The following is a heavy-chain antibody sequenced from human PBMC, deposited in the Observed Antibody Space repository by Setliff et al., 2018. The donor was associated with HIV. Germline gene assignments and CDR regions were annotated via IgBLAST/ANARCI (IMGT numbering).Heavy chain of an antibody. J-gene: IGHJ6*03. CDR3: AKGGGSRAATSSYYYMDV. CDR2: IYHNGST. Sequence: LSLTCTVSGGSISIGGYYWGWIRQHPGKGLEWIGYIYHNGSTYYNPSLKSRLIISVDTSKNQFSLKLSSVTAADTAVYYCAKGGGSRAATSSYYYMDVWGKGTTVTVSS. CDR1: GGSISIGGYY. V-gene: IGHV4-31*03. D-gene: IGHD2-15*01.